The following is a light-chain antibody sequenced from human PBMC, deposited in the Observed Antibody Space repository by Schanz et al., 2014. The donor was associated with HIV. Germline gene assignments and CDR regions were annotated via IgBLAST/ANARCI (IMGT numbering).Light chain of an antibody. Sequence: EIVMTQSPATLSVSPGERATLSCRASQSVSGFLAWDQQKPGQAPRLLIYSASSRATGIPDRFSGSGSGTVFTLTISRLEPEDFAVFYCQHYSTSPITFGQGTRLETK. V-gene: IGKV3-20*01. CDR3: QHYSTSPIT. CDR2: SAS. J-gene: IGKJ5*01. CDR1: QSVSGF.